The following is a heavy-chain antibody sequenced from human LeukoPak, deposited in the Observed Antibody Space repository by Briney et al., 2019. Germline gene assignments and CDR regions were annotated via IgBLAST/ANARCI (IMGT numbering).Heavy chain of an antibody. CDR1: GGSFSGYY. V-gene: IGHV4-34*01. CDR2: INHSGST. D-gene: IGHD1-14*01. CDR3: ATPGGELRYFDY. Sequence: SETLSLTCAAYGGSFSGYYWSWIRQPPGKGLEWIGEINHSGSTNYNPSLKSRVTISVDTSKNQFSLKLSSVTAADTAVYYCATPGGELRYFDYWGQGTLVTVSS. J-gene: IGHJ4*02.